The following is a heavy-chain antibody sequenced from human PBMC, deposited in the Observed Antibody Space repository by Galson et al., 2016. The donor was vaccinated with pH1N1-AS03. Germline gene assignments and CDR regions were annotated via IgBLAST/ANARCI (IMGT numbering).Heavy chain of an antibody. CDR3: ASSTAVTPWDAAFDI. J-gene: IGHJ3*02. CDR1: GGSISSGYYY. CDR2: FYTNGNT. D-gene: IGHD4-17*01. V-gene: IGHV4-61*02. Sequence: TLSLTCTVSGGSISSGYYYWSWIRQPAGKGLEWIGRFYTNGNTNYNPSLKSRVTISVDTSKNHFSLKLSSVTAADTAVYYCASSTAVTPWDAAFDIWGRGTMVTVSS.